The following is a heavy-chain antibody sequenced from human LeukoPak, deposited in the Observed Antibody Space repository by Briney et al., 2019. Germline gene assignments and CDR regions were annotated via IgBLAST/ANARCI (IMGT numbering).Heavy chain of an antibody. CDR1: GFTFSSYW. D-gene: IGHD3-22*01. CDR2: IKQDGSEM. Sequence: GGSLRLSCAVSGFTFSSYWMDWVRQAPGKGLEWVANIKQDGSEMYYVDSVKGRFTISRDNTKNSLFLHMSSLRAEDTAVYFCASSYFDNSLHAYDIWGQGTMVTVSS. J-gene: IGHJ3*02. V-gene: IGHV3-7*01. CDR3: ASSYFDNSLHAYDI.